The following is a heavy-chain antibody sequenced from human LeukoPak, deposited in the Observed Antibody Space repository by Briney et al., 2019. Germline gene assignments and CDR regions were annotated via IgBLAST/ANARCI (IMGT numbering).Heavy chain of an antibody. J-gene: IGHJ4*02. D-gene: IGHD2-2*01. CDR2: IKKKTDGGST. V-gene: IGHV3-15*01. Sequence: GGSLRLSCAASGFTFSNAWMSWVRQAPGKGLEWVGRIKKKTDGGSTDHAAPVKDRFTISRDDSKNTLYLQMNSLKTEDTAVYYCTTFGCSTTTCYPGGYWGQGTLGTVSS. CDR3: TTFGCSTTTCYPGGY. CDR1: GFTFSNAW.